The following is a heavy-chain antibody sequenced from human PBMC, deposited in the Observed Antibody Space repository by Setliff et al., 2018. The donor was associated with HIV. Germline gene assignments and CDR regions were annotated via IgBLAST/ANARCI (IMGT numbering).Heavy chain of an antibody. CDR2: IWYDGNNI. CDR3: ANSYSASGNYHYYDYLDV. J-gene: IGHJ6*03. Sequence: PGGSLRLSCAASGFSFSDYGMHWVRQAPGKGLEWVAFIWYDGNNIKYADSVKGRFTISRDNSKNTLYLQMNSLRIEDSGAYYCANSYSASGNYHYYDYLDVCGKGTTVTVSS. D-gene: IGHD3-10*01. CDR1: GFSFSDYG. V-gene: IGHV3-30*02.